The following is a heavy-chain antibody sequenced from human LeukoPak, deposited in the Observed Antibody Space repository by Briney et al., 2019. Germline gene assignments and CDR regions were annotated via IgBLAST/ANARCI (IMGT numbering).Heavy chain of an antibody. D-gene: IGHD2-8*01. Sequence: GECLKISCKGSGYSFTNYWIHWVRQMPGKELDWMGSVYPGNSDTRYSPSFQGHVTISADRSITTAYLQWSSLKASDTAIYYCACTLGGNWFDPWGQGTLVTVSS. V-gene: IGHV5-78*01. CDR3: ACTLGGNWFDP. CDR2: VYPGNSDT. J-gene: IGHJ5*02. CDR1: GYSFTNYW.